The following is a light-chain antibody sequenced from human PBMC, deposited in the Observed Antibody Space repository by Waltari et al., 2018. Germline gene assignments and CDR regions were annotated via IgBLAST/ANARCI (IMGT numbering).Light chain of an antibody. Sequence: EIVLTPSPGTLSLSPWERATLSCRASQSVSSSYLAWYQQNPGQAPRLLIYGASSRATGIPDRFSGSGSGTDFTLTISRLEPEDFAVYYCQQYGSSPLTFGGGTKVEIK. V-gene: IGKV3-20*01. CDR1: QSVSSSY. J-gene: IGKJ4*01. CDR3: QQYGSSPLT. CDR2: GAS.